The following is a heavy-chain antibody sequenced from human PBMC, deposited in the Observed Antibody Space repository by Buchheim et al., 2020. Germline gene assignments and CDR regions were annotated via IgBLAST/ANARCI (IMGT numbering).Heavy chain of an antibody. D-gene: IGHD5-12*01. V-gene: IGHV4-61*01. CDR2: IYYSGST. Sequence: QVQLQESGPGLVKPSEALSLTCTVSSGSVSSGLYYWSWIRQPPGKGLEWIGYIYYSGSTNYNPSLKSRVTISVDTSKNQFSLELSSVTAADTAVYYCARQQRGYTVDYWGQGTL. CDR1: SGSVSSGLYY. J-gene: IGHJ4*02. CDR3: ARQQRGYTVDY.